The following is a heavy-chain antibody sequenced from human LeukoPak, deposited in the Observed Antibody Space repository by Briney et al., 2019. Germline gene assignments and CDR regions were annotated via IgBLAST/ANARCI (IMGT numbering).Heavy chain of an antibody. D-gene: IGHD6-19*01. J-gene: IGHJ6*02. CDR1: GFTFINAW. Sequence: GGSLRLSCAASGFTFINAWMSWVRQAPGKGLEWVGRIKSKSDGGTTDYAAPVKGRFTISRDDSKSTLYLQMDSLKTEDTAVYYCTTVRSPGWDYYYYGMDVWGQGTTVTVS. CDR3: TTVRSPGWDYYYYGMDV. V-gene: IGHV3-15*01. CDR2: IKSKSDGGTT.